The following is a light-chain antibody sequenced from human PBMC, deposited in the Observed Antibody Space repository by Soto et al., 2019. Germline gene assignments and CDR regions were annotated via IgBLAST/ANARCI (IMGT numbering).Light chain of an antibody. J-gene: IGLJ1*01. V-gene: IGLV2-14*02. CDR3: SSYTISSTYV. CDR2: EVN. Sequence: QSALTQPASVSGSPGQSITISCTGTSSDVGSYNLVSWYQQHPGKAPKLMISEVNNRPSGVSNRFSGSKSGNTACLTVSGLQAEDEADYYCSSYTISSTYVFGTGTKGTVL. CDR1: SSDVGSYNL.